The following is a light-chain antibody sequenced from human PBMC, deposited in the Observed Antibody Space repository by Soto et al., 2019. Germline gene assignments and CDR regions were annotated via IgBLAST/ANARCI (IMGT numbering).Light chain of an antibody. V-gene: IGLV4-69*01. CDR1: SGHSSYA. CDR2: LSSDGSH. CDR3: QTWDTGARVV. Sequence: QAVVTQSPSASASLGASVKPTCTLSSGHSSYAIAWHQQQPEKGPRYLMKLSSDGSHSKGDGIPDRFSGSSSGAERYLTISSLQSEDEADYYCQTWDTGARVVFGGGTKLTVL. J-gene: IGLJ2*01.